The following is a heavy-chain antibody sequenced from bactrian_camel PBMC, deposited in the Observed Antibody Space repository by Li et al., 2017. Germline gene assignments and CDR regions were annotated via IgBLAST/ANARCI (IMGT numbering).Heavy chain of an antibody. Sequence: VQLVESGGGSVQAGGSLRLSCTASDDGYSSACMGWFRQVPGKEREAIAAIDTDVGRTYYSDSSRDRFTISQADDKMTTFLQMDSLKPEDTAMYYCAAYRGMCGRSLTAIATMKLGANWGQGTQVTVS. CDR1: DDGYSSAC. D-gene: IGHD4*01. CDR3: AAYRGMCGRSLTAIATMKLGAN. CDR2: IDTDVGRT. V-gene: IGHV3S54*01. J-gene: IGHJ4*01.